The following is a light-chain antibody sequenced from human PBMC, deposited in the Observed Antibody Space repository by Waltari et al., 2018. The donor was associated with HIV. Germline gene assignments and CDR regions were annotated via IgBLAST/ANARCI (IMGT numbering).Light chain of an antibody. CDR2: NAN. V-gene: IGLV2-14*01. CDR1: DIDIGIYDY. CDR3: SSYVTGGSLL. Sequence: QSALTQPASVSGSPGQSITISCIGSDIDIGIYDYISWYHHPPDRAPRHVVFNANSRPSGGPFRFAGSKSGNTASLTISGLQADDEGVYYCSSYVTGGSLLFGGGTQVTVL. J-gene: IGLJ3*02.